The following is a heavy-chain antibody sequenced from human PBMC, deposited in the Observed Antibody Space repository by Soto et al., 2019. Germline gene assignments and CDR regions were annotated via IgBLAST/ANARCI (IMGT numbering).Heavy chain of an antibody. D-gene: IGHD2-2*01. CDR2: INHSGST. CDR3: ARGRKGLVPAANYWFDP. CDR1: GCSVSSCNDF. Sequence: SETPSLTYTVSGCSVSSCNDFWSRLPPPPGKGLEWIGEINHSGSTNYNPSLKSRVTISVDTSKNQFSLKLSSVTAADTAVYYCARGRKGLVPAANYWFDPWGQGTLVTVSA. V-gene: IGHV4-61*01. J-gene: IGHJ5*02.